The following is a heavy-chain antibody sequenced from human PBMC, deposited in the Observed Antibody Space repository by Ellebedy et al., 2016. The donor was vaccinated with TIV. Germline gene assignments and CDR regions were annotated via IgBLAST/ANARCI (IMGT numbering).Heavy chain of an antibody. CDR1: GFTVSANF. CDR2: IYTSGET. CDR3: ARGPNSDS. Sequence: PGGSLRLSCAASGFTVSANFMNWDRHPHGTGLEWVSLIYTSGETYYADSVKSRFTLTRDNSKNTLYLQINTLRTDDTADYYCARGPNSDSWGQGTLVTVSS. J-gene: IGHJ5*01. V-gene: IGHV3-66*01.